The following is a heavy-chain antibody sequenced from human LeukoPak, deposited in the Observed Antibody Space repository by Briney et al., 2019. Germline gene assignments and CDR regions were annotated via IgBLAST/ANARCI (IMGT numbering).Heavy chain of an antibody. CDR3: AHSRQGGMAFDY. Sequence: SGPTLVNPTQTLTLTCTFSGFSLSTSGVGVGWIRQPPGKALEWLALIYWDDDKRYSPSLKSRLTITKDTSKNQVVLTMTNMAPGNTATFYCAHSRQGGMAFDYGAQEPLVPVSP. CDR1: GFSLSTSGVG. V-gene: IGHV2-5*02. CDR2: IYWDDDK. J-gene: IGHJ4*02. D-gene: IGHD3-16*01.